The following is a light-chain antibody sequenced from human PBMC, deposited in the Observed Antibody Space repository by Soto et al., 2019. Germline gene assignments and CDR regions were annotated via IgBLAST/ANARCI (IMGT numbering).Light chain of an antibody. V-gene: IGKV1-5*01. J-gene: IGKJ2*01. Sequence: DIQMTQSPSTLSASVGDRVTITCRASPSIISWLAWYQQKPGKAPKLLIYDASSLESGVPSRFSGSGSGTECTLTISSLQPDDFATYYCQQYNSYPYTFGQGTKLEIK. CDR3: QQYNSYPYT. CDR2: DAS. CDR1: PSIISW.